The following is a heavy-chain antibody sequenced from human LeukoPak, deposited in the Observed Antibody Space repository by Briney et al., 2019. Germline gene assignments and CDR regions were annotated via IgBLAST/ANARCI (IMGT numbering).Heavy chain of an antibody. CDR3: TRMTTRHDY. CDR2: INHSGYT. CDR1: GVSFDDYY. Sequence: SETLSLTCAVSGVSFDDYYWGWVRQTPGKGLEWIGEINHSGYTNDSPSLKSRVTLSIDTSRKQFSLNLRSVTVADAGIYYCTRMTTRHDYWGQGTLVTVSS. J-gene: IGHJ4*02. V-gene: IGHV4-34*01. D-gene: IGHD4-17*01.